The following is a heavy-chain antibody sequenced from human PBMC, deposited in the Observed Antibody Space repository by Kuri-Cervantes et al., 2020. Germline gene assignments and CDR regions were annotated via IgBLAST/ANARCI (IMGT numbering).Heavy chain of an antibody. V-gene: IGHV3-66*01. Sequence: GGSLRLSCAASGFTFSSYSMNWVRQAPGKGLEWVSVIYSGGSTYYADSVKGRFTISRDNSKNTLYLQMNSLRAEDTAVYYCARDHRGVNWGQGTLVTVSS. D-gene: IGHD3-10*01. J-gene: IGHJ4*02. CDR2: IYSGGST. CDR3: ARDHRGVN. CDR1: GFTFSSYS.